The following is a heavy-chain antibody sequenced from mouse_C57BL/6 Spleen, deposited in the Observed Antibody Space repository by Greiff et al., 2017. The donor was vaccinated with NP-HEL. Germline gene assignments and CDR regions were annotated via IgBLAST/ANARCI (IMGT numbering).Heavy chain of an antibody. D-gene: IGHD3-1*01. V-gene: IGHV3-6*01. CDR3: ARGWARGMDY. CDR1: GYSITSGYY. CDR2: ISYDGSN. Sequence: EVQLVESGPGLVKPSQSLSLTCSVTGYSITSGYYWNWIRQFPGNKLEWMGYISYDGSNNYNPSLKNRISITRDTSKNQFFLKLNSVTTEDTATYYCARGWARGMDYWGQGTSVTVSS. J-gene: IGHJ4*01.